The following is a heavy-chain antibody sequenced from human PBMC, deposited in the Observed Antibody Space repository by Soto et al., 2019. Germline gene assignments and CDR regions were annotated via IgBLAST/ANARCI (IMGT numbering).Heavy chain of an antibody. D-gene: IGHD3-10*01. J-gene: IGHJ5*01. CDR2: MNPNSGNT. CDR3: TRAYGAETFDF. Sequence: DSVKVSCKASGGTFSSYAIHWVRQAPGHGLEWMGWMNPNSGNTGYAQNFRGRVTMTQNTAIGTAYMELSSLRSDDTATYYCTRAYGAETFDFWGQGTRVTVS. CDR1: GGTFSSYA. V-gene: IGHV1-8*02.